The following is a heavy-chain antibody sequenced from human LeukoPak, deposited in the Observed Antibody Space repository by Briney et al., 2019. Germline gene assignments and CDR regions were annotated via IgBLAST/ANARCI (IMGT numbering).Heavy chain of an antibody. CDR3: ARVDYDPGPGGFDP. Sequence: GGSLRLSCAASGFIFSDHYIDWVRQAPGKGLEWVANIKQDGSEKYYVDSVKGRFTISRDNAKNSLYLQMNSLRAEDTAVYYCARVDYDPGPGGFDPWGQGTLVTVSS. V-gene: IGHV3-7*01. CDR1: GFIFSDHY. J-gene: IGHJ5*02. CDR2: IKQDGSEK. D-gene: IGHD3-3*01.